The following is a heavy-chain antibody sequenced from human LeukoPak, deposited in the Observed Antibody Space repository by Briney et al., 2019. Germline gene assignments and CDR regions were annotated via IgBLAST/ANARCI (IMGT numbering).Heavy chain of an antibody. CDR2: INNVGDRA. J-gene: IGHJ4*02. CDR3: AKDRHSSDILTGYYDY. CDR1: GFSFSSYA. Sequence: PGGSLRLSCSASGFSFSSYAMHWVRQAPGKGLEHISLINNVGDRAYYADSVTGRFTISRDNPKNTLYLQMNSLRAEDTAVYYCAKDRHSSDILTGYYDYWGQGTLVTVSS. D-gene: IGHD3-9*01. V-gene: IGHV3-64*04.